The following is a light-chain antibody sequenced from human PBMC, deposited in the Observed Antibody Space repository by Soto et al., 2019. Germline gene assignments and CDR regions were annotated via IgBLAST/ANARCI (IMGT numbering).Light chain of an antibody. V-gene: IGKV3-20*01. J-gene: IGKJ3*01. CDR3: QQYGSSPPLFT. CDR2: SAS. CDR1: QSVSSTY. Sequence: EIVLTQSPGTLSFSPGERATLSCRASQSVSSTYLAWYQQKPGQAPRLLIYSASSRATGIPDRFSGSGSGTDFTLTISRLEPEDFAVYYCQQYGSSPPLFTFGPGTKVDIK.